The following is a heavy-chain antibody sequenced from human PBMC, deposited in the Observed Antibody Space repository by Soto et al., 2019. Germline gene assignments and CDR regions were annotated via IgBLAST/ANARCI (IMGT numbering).Heavy chain of an antibody. Sequence: EVQLAESGGGMVKPGGSLRLSCVASGFTFSSYDMHWVRQAPGKGLEYVSSISSNGGTTYYGNSVKGRFTISRDNSKNTLYLQMCSLRAEDMAVYYFVRRVSGNYDYWGQGTLVTVSS. J-gene: IGHJ4*02. CDR1: GFTFSSYD. CDR2: ISSNGGTT. D-gene: IGHD1-7*01. V-gene: IGHV3-64*01. CDR3: VRRVSGNYDY.